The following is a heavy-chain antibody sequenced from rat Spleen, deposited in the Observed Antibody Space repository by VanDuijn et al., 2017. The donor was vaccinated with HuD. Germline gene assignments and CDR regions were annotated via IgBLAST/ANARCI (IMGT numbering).Heavy chain of an antibody. J-gene: IGHJ3*01. V-gene: IGHV5-29*01. CDR2: ISYDGSSL. D-gene: IGHD1-4*01. CDR3: ARQTRVYSNWFAY. Sequence: EVQLVESDGGLVQPGRSLKLSCAASGFIFSDYYMAWVRQAPTKGLEWVATISYDGSSLYYRDSVKGRFTISRDNAKSTLYLQMNSLRSEDTATYYCARQTRVYSNWFAYWGQGTLVTVSS. CDR1: GFIFSDYY.